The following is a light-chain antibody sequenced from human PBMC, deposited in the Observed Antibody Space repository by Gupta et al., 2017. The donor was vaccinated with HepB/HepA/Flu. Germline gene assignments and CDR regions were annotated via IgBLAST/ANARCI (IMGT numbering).Light chain of an antibody. Sequence: QSVLTQPPAVSGAPGQRVTTSCTGSSSNIGAGYDVHWYQQLPGTAPKLLIYGNSNRPSGVPDRFSGSKSGPSASLAITGLQAEDEADYYCQSYDSSLIYVFGTGTKVTVL. CDR3: QSYDSSLIYV. V-gene: IGLV1-40*01. CDR1: SSNIGAGYD. J-gene: IGLJ1*01. CDR2: GNS.